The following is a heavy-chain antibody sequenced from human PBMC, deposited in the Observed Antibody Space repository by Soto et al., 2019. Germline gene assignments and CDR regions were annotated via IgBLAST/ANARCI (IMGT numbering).Heavy chain of an antibody. CDR3: ARDRSNSPDYFDY. V-gene: IGHV4-30-4*01. J-gene: IGHJ4*02. CDR1: GGSISSDEYY. CDR2: IYYSGST. D-gene: IGHD6-6*01. Sequence: VQLQESGPGLVKPSQTLSLTCTVSGGSISSDEYYWSWIRQPPGKGLEWIGYIYYSGSTYSTPSLKSRVTLSIDTSKNQFSLKLSSVSAADTAVYYCARDRSNSPDYFDYWGRGTLVTVSS.